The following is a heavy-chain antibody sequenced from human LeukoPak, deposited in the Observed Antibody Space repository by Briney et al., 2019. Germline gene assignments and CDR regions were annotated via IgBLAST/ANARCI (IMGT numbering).Heavy chain of an antibody. CDR2: INHSGST. V-gene: IGHV4-34*01. CDR1: GGSFSGYY. J-gene: IGHJ6*04. D-gene: IGHD5-12*01. CDR3: ARRGYDHSGYYYGMDV. Sequence: SETLSLTCAVYGGSFSGYYWSWIRQPPGKGLEWIGEINHSGSTNYNPSLKSRVTISVDTSKNQLSLKLSSVTAADTAVYYCARRGYDHSGYYYGMDVWGKGTTVTVSS.